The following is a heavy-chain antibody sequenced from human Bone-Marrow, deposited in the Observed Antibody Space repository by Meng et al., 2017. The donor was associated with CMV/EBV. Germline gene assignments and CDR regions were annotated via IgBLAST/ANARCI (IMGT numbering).Heavy chain of an antibody. CDR3: ARGRGMDV. CDR1: GFTFSSYW. J-gene: IGHJ6*02. CDR2: IKQDGSEK. Sequence: GGSRRLSCAASGFTFSSYWMSWVRKAPGKGLEWVANIKQDGSEKYYVDSVKGRFTISRDNAKNSLYLKMNSLRAEDKAVYYCARGRGMDVWGQWTTVTVSS. V-gene: IGHV3-7*01.